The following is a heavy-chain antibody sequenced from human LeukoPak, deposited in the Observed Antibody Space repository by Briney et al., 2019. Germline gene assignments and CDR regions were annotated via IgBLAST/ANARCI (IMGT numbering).Heavy chain of an antibody. J-gene: IGHJ4*02. CDR2: IIPIFGTA. CDR3: ARSRARGDFDY. CDR1: GGTFSSYA. Sequence: ASVKVSCKASGGTFSSYAISWVRQAPGQGLEWMGGIIPIFGTANHAQKFQGRVTITADKPTSTAYMELSSLRSEDTAVYYCARSRARGDFDYWGQGTLVTVPS. V-gene: IGHV1-69*06. D-gene: IGHD3-10*01.